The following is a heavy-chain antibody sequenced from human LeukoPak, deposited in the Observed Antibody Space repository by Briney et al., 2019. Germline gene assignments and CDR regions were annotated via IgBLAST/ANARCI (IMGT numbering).Heavy chain of an antibody. CDR3: ARGRGSHYYGSGSYYNGGDY. CDR1: GYTFTSYG. D-gene: IGHD3-10*01. Sequence: GASVKVSCKASGYTFTSYGISWVRQAPGQGLEWMGWISAYNGNTNYAQKLQGRVTMTTDTSTSTAYVELRSLRSDDTAVYYCARGRGSHYYGSGSYYNGGDYWGQGTLVTVSS. J-gene: IGHJ4*02. V-gene: IGHV1-18*01. CDR2: ISAYNGNT.